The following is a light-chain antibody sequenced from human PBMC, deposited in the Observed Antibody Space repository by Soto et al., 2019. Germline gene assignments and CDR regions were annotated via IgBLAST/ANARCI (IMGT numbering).Light chain of an antibody. CDR2: GVS. J-gene: IGKJ1*01. Sequence: IVMTQSPATLSVSPGEGATLSCRASHSVGSNLAWYYQKPGQAPRLLISGVSTRATGVSARFSGSGFGTDFTLTISSLQSEDSAVYYCQQYDNWWTFGQGTKVEVK. CDR3: QQYDNWWT. CDR1: HSVGSN. V-gene: IGKV3-15*01.